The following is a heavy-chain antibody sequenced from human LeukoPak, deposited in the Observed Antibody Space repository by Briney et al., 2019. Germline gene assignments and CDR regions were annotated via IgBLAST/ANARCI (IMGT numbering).Heavy chain of an antibody. CDR2: IIPIFGTA. Sequence: SVCPSCKLSGGTPRTYATRWVRHGPGQGRGWRGGIIPIFGTADYAQKFQGRVTITTDESTSTAYMELSSLRSEDTAVYYCARDERWELASEYWFDPWGQGTLVTVSS. J-gene: IGHJ5*02. V-gene: IGHV1-69*05. CDR1: GGTPRTYA. D-gene: IGHD1-26*01. CDR3: ARDERWELASEYWFDP.